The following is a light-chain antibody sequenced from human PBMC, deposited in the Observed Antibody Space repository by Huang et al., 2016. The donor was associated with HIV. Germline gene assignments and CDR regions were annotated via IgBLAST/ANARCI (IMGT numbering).Light chain of an antibody. CDR2: DGS. J-gene: IGKJ4*01. Sequence: EVVLPHSLPTLSLFPGETATLSGRASQTIGASVAWYQQRPGQVPRLLIYDGSNRGAVVPALISGAGSGTTFTLSISGLESEDFGVYYCQQRRSWPLTFGGGTKVEV. CDR3: QQRRSWPLT. CDR1: QTIGAS. V-gene: IGKV3-11*01.